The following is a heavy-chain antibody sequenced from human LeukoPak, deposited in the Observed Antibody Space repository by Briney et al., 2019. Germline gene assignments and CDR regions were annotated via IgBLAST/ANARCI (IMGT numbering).Heavy chain of an antibody. J-gene: IGHJ5*02. Sequence: ASVKVSCKASGYTFTGYYMHWVRQAPGEGLEWMGWINPNSGGTNYAQKFQGRVTMTRDTSISTAYMELSRLRSDDTAVYYCAREASMIVVVMNWFDPWGQGTLVTVSS. CDR2: INPNSGGT. D-gene: IGHD3-22*01. CDR1: GYTFTGYY. V-gene: IGHV1-2*02. CDR3: AREASMIVVVMNWFDP.